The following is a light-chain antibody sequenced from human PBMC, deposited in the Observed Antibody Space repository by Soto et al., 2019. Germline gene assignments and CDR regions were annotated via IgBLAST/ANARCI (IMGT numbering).Light chain of an antibody. J-gene: IGKJ2*01. Sequence: EIVMTQSPATLSVSPGERATLSCRASQSVGSNLAWYQQKPGQAPRLLIYGAFTRATGIPARFSGSGSGTEVTLSISSLQSEDFAIYYCQQYNNGPTYTFGQGTKLEI. CDR2: GAF. CDR3: QQYNNGPTYT. CDR1: QSVGSN. V-gene: IGKV3-15*01.